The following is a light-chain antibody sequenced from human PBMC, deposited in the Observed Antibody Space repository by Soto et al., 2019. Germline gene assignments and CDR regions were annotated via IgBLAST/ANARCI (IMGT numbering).Light chain of an antibody. CDR3: QVWDSGSDYYD. CDR2: DNS. Sequence: SYELTQPPSVSVAPGQTAGITCGGNNIGSKSVHWYQQKPGQAPVLVVYDNSDRPSGIPEQFSGSNSENTATLTISRVEAGDEADYYCQVWDSGSDYYDFGTGTKVTVL. J-gene: IGLJ1*01. V-gene: IGLV3-21*02. CDR1: NIGSKS.